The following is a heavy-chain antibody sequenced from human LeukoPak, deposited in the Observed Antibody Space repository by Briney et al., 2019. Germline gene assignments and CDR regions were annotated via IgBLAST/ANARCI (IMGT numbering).Heavy chain of an antibody. D-gene: IGHD6-13*01. J-gene: IGHJ4*02. CDR1: GFTFSSYS. Sequence: GGSLRLSCAASGFTFSSYSMNWVRQAPGKGLEWVSSISSSSSYIYYADSVKGRFTISRDNAKNSLYLQMNSLRAEDTAVYYCARDVSGVAAAGNFDYWGQGTLVTVSS. CDR3: ARDVSGVAAAGNFDY. V-gene: IGHV3-21*01. CDR2: ISSSSSYI.